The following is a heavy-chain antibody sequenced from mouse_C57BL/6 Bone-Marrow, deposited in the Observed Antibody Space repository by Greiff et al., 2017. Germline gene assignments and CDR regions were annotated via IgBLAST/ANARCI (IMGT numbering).Heavy chain of an antibody. CDR1: GYTFTSYW. CDR3: ASSFYYYGSSCAMDY. J-gene: IGHJ4*01. Sequence: QVQLQQPGAELVMPGASVKLSCKASGYTFTSYWMHWVKQRPGQGLEWIGEIDPSDSYTNYNQKFKGKSTLTVDKSSSTAYMQLSSLTSEYSAVYYCASSFYYYGSSCAMDYWGQGTSVTVSS. D-gene: IGHD1-1*01. CDR2: IDPSDSYT. V-gene: IGHV1-69*01.